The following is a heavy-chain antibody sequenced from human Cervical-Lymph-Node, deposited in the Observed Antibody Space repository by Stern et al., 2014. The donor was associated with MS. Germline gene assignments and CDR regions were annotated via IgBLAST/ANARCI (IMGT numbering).Heavy chain of an antibody. CDR2: ISYSGST. D-gene: IGHD5-12*01. J-gene: IGHJ4*02. Sequence: QLQLQESGPGLVKPSETLSLTCTVSGGSISSYYWSWIRQPPGKGLEWIGYISYSGSTNYNPSLKSRVTISVDTSKNQFSLKLSSVTAADTAVYYCARDSVGGYDGIDYWGQGTLVTVSS. CDR3: ARDSVGGYDGIDY. V-gene: IGHV4-59*01. CDR1: GGSISSYY.